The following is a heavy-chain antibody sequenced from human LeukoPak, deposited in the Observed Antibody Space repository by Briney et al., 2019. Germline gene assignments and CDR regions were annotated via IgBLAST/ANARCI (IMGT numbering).Heavy chain of an antibody. CDR1: GGSISSSLYY. CDR2: FYYSGST. D-gene: IGHD5-18*01. Sequence: SETLSLTCTVSGGSISSSLYYWGWIRQPPGKGLEWIGSFYYSGSTYYNPSLKSRVTISVDTSKNQFSLKLSSVTAADTAVYYCARIDTAMVFARLWGQGTLVTVSS. J-gene: IGHJ4*02. CDR3: ARIDTAMVFARL. V-gene: IGHV4-39*07.